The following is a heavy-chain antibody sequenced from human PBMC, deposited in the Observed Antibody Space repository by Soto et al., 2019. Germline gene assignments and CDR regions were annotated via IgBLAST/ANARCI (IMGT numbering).Heavy chain of an antibody. D-gene: IGHD2-15*01. J-gene: IGHJ4*02. Sequence: SETLSLTCTVSGGSISSGDYYWSWIRQPPGKGLEWIGYIYYSGSTYYNPSLKSRVTISVDTSKNQFSLKLSSVTAADTAVYYCARWMERYCSGGSCYGPYYFDYWGQGTLVT. CDR3: ARWMERYCSGGSCYGPYYFDY. CDR1: GGSISSGDYY. V-gene: IGHV4-30-4*01. CDR2: IYYSGST.